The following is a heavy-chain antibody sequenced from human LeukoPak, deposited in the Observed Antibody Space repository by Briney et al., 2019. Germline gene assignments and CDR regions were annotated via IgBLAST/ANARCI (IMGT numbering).Heavy chain of an antibody. V-gene: IGHV3-53*01. CDR1: GFTVSSNY. Sequence: GGSLRLSCAASGFTVSSNYMSWVRQAPGKGLEWVPVIYSGGSTYYADSVKGRFTISRDNSKNTLYLQMNSLRAEDTAVYYCARDLGGSSGLGYWGQGTLVTVSS. CDR2: IYSGGST. CDR3: ARDLGGSSGLGY. D-gene: IGHD6-19*01. J-gene: IGHJ4*02.